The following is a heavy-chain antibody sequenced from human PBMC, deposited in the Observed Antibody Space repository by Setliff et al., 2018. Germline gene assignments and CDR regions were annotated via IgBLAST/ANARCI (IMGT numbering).Heavy chain of an antibody. Sequence: KTSETLSLTCAVYGGSFSGYYWSWLRQPPGKGLEWIGEINHSGSTNYNPSLKSRVTISVETSKNQFSLKLSSVTAADTAVYYCARVRRVVIAYYYYMDVWGKGTTVTVSS. V-gene: IGHV4-34*01. CDR1: GGSFSGYY. CDR2: INHSGST. D-gene: IGHD2-21*01. CDR3: ARVRRVVIAYYYYMDV. J-gene: IGHJ6*03.